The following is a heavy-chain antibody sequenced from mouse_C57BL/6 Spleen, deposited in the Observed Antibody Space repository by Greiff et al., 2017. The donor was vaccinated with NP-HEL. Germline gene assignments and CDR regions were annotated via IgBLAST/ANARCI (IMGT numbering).Heavy chain of an antibody. Sequence: QVQLQQPGAELVRPGTSVKLSCKASGYTFTSYWMHWVKQRPGQGLEWIGVIDPSDSYTNYNQKFKGKATLTVDTSSSTAYMQLSSLTSEDSAVYYCARRNIVATDYYAMDYWGQGTSVTVSS. D-gene: IGHD1-1*01. CDR1: GYTFTSYW. CDR3: ARRNIVATDYYAMDY. V-gene: IGHV1-59*01. J-gene: IGHJ4*01. CDR2: IDPSDSYT.